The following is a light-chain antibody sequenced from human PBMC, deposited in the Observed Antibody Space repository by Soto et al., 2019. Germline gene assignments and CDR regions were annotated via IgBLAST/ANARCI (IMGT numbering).Light chain of an antibody. CDR3: SSYAGGIKWV. Sequence: QSVLTQPPSASGSPGQSVTISCTGTSSDVGGYNFVSWHQQHPGKAPKFMIYEVTKRPSGVPDRFSGSKSGNTASLTVSGLQAEDEADYYCSSYAGGIKWVFGGGTKLTVL. CDR1: SSDVGGYNF. CDR2: EVT. V-gene: IGLV2-8*01. J-gene: IGLJ3*02.